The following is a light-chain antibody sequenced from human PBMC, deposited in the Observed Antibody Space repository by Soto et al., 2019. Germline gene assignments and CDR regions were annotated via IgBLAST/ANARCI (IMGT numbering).Light chain of an antibody. Sequence: QSVLTQSPSASASLGASVKLTCTLSSGHSSYAIAWHQQQPEKGPRYLMKLDSDGSHTKGDAIPDRFSGSSSGAERYLTISRLQSEDEADYYCQPWGTGIHVVFGGGTKLTVL. CDR1: SGHSSYA. V-gene: IGLV4-69*01. CDR2: LDSDGSH. J-gene: IGLJ2*01. CDR3: QPWGTGIHVV.